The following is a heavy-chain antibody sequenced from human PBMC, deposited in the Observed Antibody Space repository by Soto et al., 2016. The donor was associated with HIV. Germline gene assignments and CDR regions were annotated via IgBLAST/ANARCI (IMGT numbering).Heavy chain of an antibody. Sequence: EVQLLESGGGLVQPGGSLRLSCAASGFTFSSYAMSWVRQAPGKGLEWVSAISGSGGSTYYADSVKGRFTISRDNSKNTLYLQMNSLGAEDTAVYYCAKDRDGSGSYYNEFDYWGQGTLVTVSS. J-gene: IGHJ4*02. CDR1: GFTFSSYA. CDR3: AKDRDGSGSYYNEFDY. V-gene: IGHV3-23*01. CDR2: ISGSGGST. D-gene: IGHD3-10*01.